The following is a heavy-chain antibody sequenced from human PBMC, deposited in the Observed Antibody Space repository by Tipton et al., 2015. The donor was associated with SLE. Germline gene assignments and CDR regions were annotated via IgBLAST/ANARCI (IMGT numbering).Heavy chain of an antibody. Sequence: QSGAEVKKPGASVKVSCKASGYTFTSYAMHWVRQAPGQRLEWMGWINAGNGNTKYSQKFQGRVTITRDTSASTAYMELSSLRSEDTAVYYCARERQFSSTYNWFDPWGQGTLVTVSS. CDR3: ARERQFSSTYNWFDP. V-gene: IGHV1-3*01. J-gene: IGHJ5*02. D-gene: IGHD6-13*01. CDR2: INAGNGNT. CDR1: GYTFTSYA.